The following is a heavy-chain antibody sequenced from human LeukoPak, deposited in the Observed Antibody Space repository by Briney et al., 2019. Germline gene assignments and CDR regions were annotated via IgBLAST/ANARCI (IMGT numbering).Heavy chain of an antibody. D-gene: IGHD4-23*01. CDR1: GFTFSSYS. CDR3: ARGNGGTRSRYWYFDL. J-gene: IGHJ2*01. Sequence: PGGSLRLSWAASGFTFSSYSMNWVRQAPGKGLEWVSSISSSSNFIYYADSVKGRFTISRDNAKISLYLQMNSLRAEDTAVYYCARGNGGTRSRYWYFDLWGRGTLVTVSS. CDR2: ISSSSNFI. V-gene: IGHV3-21*01.